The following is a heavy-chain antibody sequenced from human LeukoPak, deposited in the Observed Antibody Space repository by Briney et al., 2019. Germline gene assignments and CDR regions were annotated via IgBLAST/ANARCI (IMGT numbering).Heavy chain of an antibody. CDR2: INHSGST. V-gene: IGHV4-34*01. CDR3: ARAGPGIAAAGTSGVFRFDP. Sequence: SETLSLTCAVYGGSFSGYYWSGIRQPPGKGLEWIGEINHSGSTNYNPSLKSRVTISVDTSKNQFSLKLSSVTAADTAVYYCARAGPGIAAAGTSGVFRFDPWGQGTLVTVSS. CDR1: GGSFSGYY. J-gene: IGHJ5*02. D-gene: IGHD6-13*01.